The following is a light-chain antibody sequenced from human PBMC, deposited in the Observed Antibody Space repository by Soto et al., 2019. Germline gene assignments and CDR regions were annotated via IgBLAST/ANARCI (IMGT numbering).Light chain of an antibody. CDR2: LNSDGSH. CDR1: SGLSSYA. J-gene: IGLJ2*01. CDR3: QTWGSGTVV. V-gene: IGLV4-69*01. Sequence: QPMLTQSPSASASLGASVKLTCTLSSGLSSYAIAWHQQQPEKGPRYLMKLNSDGSHSKGDGIPDRFSGSSSGAERYLTISSLQSEDEADYYCQTWGSGTVVFGGGTKLTVL.